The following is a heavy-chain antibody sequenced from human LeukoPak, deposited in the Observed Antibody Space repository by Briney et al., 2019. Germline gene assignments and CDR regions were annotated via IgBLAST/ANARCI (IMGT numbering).Heavy chain of an antibody. CDR1: GGTFSSYT. CDR2: IIPILGIA. J-gene: IGHJ3*02. D-gene: IGHD3-3*01. Sequence: ASVKVSCKASGGTFSSYTISWVRQAPGQGLEWMGRIIPILGIANYAQKFQGRVTITADKSTSTAFMELSSLRSEDTAVSYCARTWRTALDAFDIWGQGTMVTVSS. V-gene: IGHV1-69*02. CDR3: ARTWRTALDAFDI.